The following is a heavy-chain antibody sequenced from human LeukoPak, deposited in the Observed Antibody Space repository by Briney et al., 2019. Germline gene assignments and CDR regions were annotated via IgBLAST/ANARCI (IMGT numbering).Heavy chain of an antibody. J-gene: IGHJ3*02. D-gene: IGHD1-1*01. Sequence: SGTLSLTCAVSGDSISSSNWWNWVRQPPGKGLEWIGEINHSGSTNYNPSLKSRVTISVDTSKNQFSLKLSSVTAADTAVYYCARDQGYNWNEDDAFDIWGQGTMVTVSS. CDR1: GDSISSSNW. CDR2: INHSGST. V-gene: IGHV4-4*02. CDR3: ARDQGYNWNEDDAFDI.